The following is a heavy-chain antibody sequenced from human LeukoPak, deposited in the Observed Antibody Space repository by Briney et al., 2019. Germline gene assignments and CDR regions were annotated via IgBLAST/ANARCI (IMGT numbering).Heavy chain of an antibody. Sequence: PGGSLRLSCAASGFTFSSYTMNWVRQAPGKGLEWVSSISSSSSYMYYADSVKARFTISRDNAKNSLYLQMNSLRAEDTAVYYCARDRDVPAIGMDVWGQGTTVTVSS. J-gene: IGHJ6*02. V-gene: IGHV3-21*06. CDR1: GFTFSSYT. CDR2: ISSSSSYM. CDR3: ARDRDVPAIGMDV.